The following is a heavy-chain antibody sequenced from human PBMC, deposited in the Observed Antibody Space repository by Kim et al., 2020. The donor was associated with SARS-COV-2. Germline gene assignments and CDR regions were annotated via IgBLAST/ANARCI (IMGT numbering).Heavy chain of an antibody. J-gene: IGHJ6*02. V-gene: IGHV3-33*05. CDR3: ARDILTGYFSHYYYYGMDV. CDR2: ISHDGSNK. CDR1: GFTFDSYG. Sequence: GGSLRLSCAASGFTFDSYGMHWVRQAPGKGLEWVAVISHDGSNKYYADSVKGRFTISRDNSKNTLYLQMNSLRAEDTAVFYCARDILTGYFSHYYYYGMDVWGQGTTVTVSS. D-gene: IGHD3-9*01.